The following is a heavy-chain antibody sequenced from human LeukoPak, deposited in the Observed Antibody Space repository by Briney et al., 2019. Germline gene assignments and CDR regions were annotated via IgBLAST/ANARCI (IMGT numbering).Heavy chain of an antibody. D-gene: IGHD3-16*02. Sequence: ASVKVSCKASGYTFTSCYMHWVRQAPGQGLEWMGIINPSGGSTSYAQKFQGRVTITRDTSASTAYMELSSLRSEDTAVYYCAREGLSPFDYWGQGTLVTVSS. J-gene: IGHJ4*02. CDR1: GYTFTSCY. V-gene: IGHV1-46*01. CDR2: INPSGGST. CDR3: AREGLSPFDY.